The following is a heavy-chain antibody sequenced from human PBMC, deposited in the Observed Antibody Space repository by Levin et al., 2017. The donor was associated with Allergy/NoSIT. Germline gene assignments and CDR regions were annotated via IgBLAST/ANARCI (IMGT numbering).Heavy chain of an antibody. J-gene: IGHJ4*02. V-gene: IGHV4-61*02. CDR1: GGSISSGSYY. CDR3: ARADIGWFGEIENDY. Sequence: PSETLSLTCTVSGGSISSGSYYWSWIRQPAGKGLEWIGRIYTSGSTNYNPSLKSRVTISVDTSKNQFSLKLSSVTAADTAVYYCARADIGWFGEIENDYWGQGTLVTVSS. D-gene: IGHD3-10*01. CDR2: IYTSGST.